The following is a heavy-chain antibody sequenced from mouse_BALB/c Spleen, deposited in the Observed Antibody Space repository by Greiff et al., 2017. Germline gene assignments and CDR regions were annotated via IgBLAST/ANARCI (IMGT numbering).Heavy chain of an antibody. Sequence: EVMLVESGGGLVQPGGSRKLSCAASGFTFSSFGMHWVRQAPEKGLEWVAYISSGSSTIYYADTVKGRFTISRDNPKNTLFLQMTSLRSEDTAMYYCARSGRGNLYYYAMDYWGQGTSVTVSS. D-gene: IGHD2-1*01. V-gene: IGHV5-17*02. CDR2: ISSGSSTI. CDR1: GFTFSSFG. CDR3: ARSGRGNLYYYAMDY. J-gene: IGHJ4*01.